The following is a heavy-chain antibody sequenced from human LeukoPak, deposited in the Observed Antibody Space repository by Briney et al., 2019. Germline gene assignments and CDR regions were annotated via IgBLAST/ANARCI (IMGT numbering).Heavy chain of an antibody. J-gene: IGHJ4*02. CDR2: IYTSGST. CDR1: GGSINNYY. D-gene: IGHD3-22*01. CDR3: ARSVYYYDSSGYYPYYFDY. V-gene: IGHV4-4*07. Sequence: SETLSLTCTVSGGSINNYYWSWIRQPAGKGLEWIGRIYTSGSTNYNPSLKSRVTMSVDTSKNQFPLKLSSVTAADTAVYYCARSVYYYDSSGYYPYYFDYWGQGTLVTVSS.